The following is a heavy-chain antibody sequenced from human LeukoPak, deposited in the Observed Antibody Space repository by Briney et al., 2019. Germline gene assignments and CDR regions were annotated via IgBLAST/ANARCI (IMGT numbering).Heavy chain of an antibody. D-gene: IGHD1-26*01. J-gene: IGHJ4*02. V-gene: IGHV6-1*01. CDR2: TYYRSKWYN. Sequence: PSQILSLTCAISGGSVSNKNAFWNWIRQSPSRGLEWLGRTYYRSKWYNDYAVSVKGRIDINPDTSKNQLSLQLNSVTPEDTAVYYCVMAGVGATMANWGQGTLVTVSS. CDR3: VMAGVGATMAN. CDR1: GGSVSNKNAF.